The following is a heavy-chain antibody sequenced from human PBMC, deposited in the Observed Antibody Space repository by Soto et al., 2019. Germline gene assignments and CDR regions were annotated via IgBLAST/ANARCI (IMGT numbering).Heavy chain of an antibody. CDR3: ARGRNYSQLQLAAQGTVYYHYYMDV. Sequence: EVHLVESGGGLVQPGGSLRLSCAASEFTFSSYSMNWVRQAPGKGLEWVSYISSSTTTIYYADSVKGRFTISRDNAKNSLYLQRNRLRAEDAAVYYCARGRNYSQLQLAAQGTVYYHYYMDVWGKGTSVNVSS. J-gene: IGHJ6*03. CDR2: ISSSTTTI. V-gene: IGHV3-48*01. CDR1: EFTFSSYS. D-gene: IGHD1-1*01.